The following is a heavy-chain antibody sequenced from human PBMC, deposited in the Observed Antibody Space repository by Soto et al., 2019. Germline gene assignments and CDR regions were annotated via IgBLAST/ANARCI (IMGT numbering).Heavy chain of an antibody. CDR3: AIPKRAARSYYGMDV. D-gene: IGHD6-6*01. CDR1: GYTFTSYY. V-gene: IGHV1-46*01. J-gene: IGHJ6*02. Sequence: QVQLVQSGAEVKKPGASVKVSCKASGYTFTSYYMHWVRQAPGQGLEWMGIINPSGGSTSYAQKFQGRVTMTMETSTSTVDMELSSLRSEDTAVYYCAIPKRAARSYYGMDVWGQGTTVTVSS. CDR2: INPSGGST.